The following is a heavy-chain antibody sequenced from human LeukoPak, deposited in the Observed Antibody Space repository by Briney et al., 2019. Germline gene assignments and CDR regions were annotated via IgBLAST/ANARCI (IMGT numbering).Heavy chain of an antibody. V-gene: IGHV1-18*01. CDR2: ISAYNGNT. CDR3: ARDVGYCSSTSCYLFDY. CDR1: GYTFTSYG. D-gene: IGHD2-2*01. Sequence: ASVKVSCMASGYTFTSYGISWVRQAPGQGLEWMGWISAYNGNTNYAQKLQGRVTMTTDTSTSTAYMELRSLRSDDTAVYYCARDVGYCSSTSCYLFDYWGQGTLVTVSS. J-gene: IGHJ4*02.